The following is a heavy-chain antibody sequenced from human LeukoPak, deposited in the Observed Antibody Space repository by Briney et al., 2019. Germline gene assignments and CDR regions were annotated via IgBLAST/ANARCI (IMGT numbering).Heavy chain of an antibody. Sequence: QSGGSLRLSCAASGFTFSSYAMSWVRQAPGKGLEWVSAISGSGGSTYYADSVKGRFTISRDNSKNTLHLQMNSLRAEDTAVYYCANQYSNAPFDYWGQGTLVTVSS. V-gene: IGHV3-23*01. CDR2: ISGSGGST. D-gene: IGHD4-11*01. CDR1: GFTFSSYA. CDR3: ANQYSNAPFDY. J-gene: IGHJ4*02.